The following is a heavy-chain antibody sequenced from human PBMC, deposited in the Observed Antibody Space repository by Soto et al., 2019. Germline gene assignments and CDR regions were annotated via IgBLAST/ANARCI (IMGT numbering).Heavy chain of an antibody. V-gene: IGHV3-23*01. CDR2: ISAGGSNT. J-gene: IGHJ4*02. CDR1: GFSVSNYA. CDR3: ATEYSTSFDY. D-gene: IGHD6-6*01. Sequence: PGGSLRLSCAASGFSVSNYAMNWVRQAPGKGLEWVSAISAGGSNTNYADSVKGRFTISSDNSKNTLYLQMNGLRADDTAVYYCATEYSTSFDYWGQGTPVTVSS.